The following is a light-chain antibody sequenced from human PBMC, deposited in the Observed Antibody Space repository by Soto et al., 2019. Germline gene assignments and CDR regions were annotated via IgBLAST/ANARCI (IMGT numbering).Light chain of an antibody. V-gene: IGKV2-28*01. Sequence: NVMTQYPLSLPVTPGEPASISCRSSQSLLHSNGYNYLDWYLQKPGQSPQLLIYLGSNRSSGVPDRFSGSGSGTDVTLKISRVEAEDVGVYYCMQALQTPLTFGQRTRLEI. J-gene: IGKJ5*01. CDR3: MQALQTPLT. CDR2: LGS. CDR1: QSLLHSNGYNY.